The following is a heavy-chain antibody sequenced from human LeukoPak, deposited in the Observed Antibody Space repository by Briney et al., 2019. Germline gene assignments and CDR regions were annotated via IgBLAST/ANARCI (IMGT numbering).Heavy chain of an antibody. CDR1: GGSISSYF. J-gene: IGHJ6*03. V-gene: IGHV4-59*01. CDR3: ARTTMVRGTYYMDV. Sequence: SSETLSLTCTVSGGSISSYFWSWIRQPPGKGLEWIGYIYSSGNTNYNPSLKSRVTISVDRSKNQFSLKLSSVTTADTAVYYCARTTMVRGTYYMDVWGKGTTVTISS. CDR2: IYSSGNT. D-gene: IGHD3-10*01.